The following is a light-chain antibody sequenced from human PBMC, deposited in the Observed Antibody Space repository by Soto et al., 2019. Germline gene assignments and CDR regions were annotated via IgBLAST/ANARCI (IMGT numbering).Light chain of an antibody. J-gene: IGKJ4*01. Sequence: EVVLTQSPGTLSLSPGERATLSCRASQSVTSSDLAWYQQKPGQAPRLLIYGASTRATGIPARFSGSGSGTEFTLTISSLQSEDFAVYYCQQYNNWPRLTFGGGTKVDIK. CDR1: QSVTSSD. CDR3: QQYNNWPRLT. V-gene: IGKV3-15*01. CDR2: GAS.